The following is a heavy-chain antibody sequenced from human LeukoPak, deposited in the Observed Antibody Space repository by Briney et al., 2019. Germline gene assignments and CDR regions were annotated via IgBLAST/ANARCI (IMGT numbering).Heavy chain of an antibody. CDR3: AIHYGPGYYYYGMDD. D-gene: IGHD3-10*01. J-gene: IGHJ6*02. CDR1: GGSFSGYY. CDR2: IYHSVST. V-gene: IGHV4-34*04. Sequence: PSETLSLTCAVHGGSFSGYYRSWIRQPPGKGLEWIGEIYHSVSTNNNPSTTSRATISVATSKEQFSLKQSSVPAADTAVYYCAIHYGPGYYYYGMDDWGQGTTVTVSS.